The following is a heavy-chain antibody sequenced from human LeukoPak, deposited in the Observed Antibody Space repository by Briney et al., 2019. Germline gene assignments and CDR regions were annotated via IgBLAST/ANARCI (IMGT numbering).Heavy chain of an antibody. J-gene: IGHJ5*02. CDR3: ALGGSGSYYWFDP. CDR1: GGTFSSYA. CDR2: IIPIFGTA. V-gene: IGHV1-69*13. D-gene: IGHD3-10*01. Sequence: SVKVSCKASGGTFSSYAISWVRQAPGQGLEWMGGIIPIFGTANYAQKFQGRVTITADESTSTAYMELSSLRSEDTAVYYCALGGSGSYYWFDPWGQGTLVTVSS.